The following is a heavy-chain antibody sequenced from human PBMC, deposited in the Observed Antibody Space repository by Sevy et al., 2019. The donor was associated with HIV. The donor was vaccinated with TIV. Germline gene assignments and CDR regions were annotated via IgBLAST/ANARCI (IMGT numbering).Heavy chain of an antibody. Sequence: GGSLRLSCAASGFTFSSYAMHWVRQAPGKGLEWVAVISYDGSNKYYADSVKGRFTISRDNSNNTLYLQMDGLRAEDTALYYCARDDEPDYYYFEMDVWGQGTTVTVSS. CDR3: ARDDEPDYYYFEMDV. J-gene: IGHJ6*02. V-gene: IGHV3-30-3*01. CDR1: GFTFSSYA. CDR2: ISYDGSNK.